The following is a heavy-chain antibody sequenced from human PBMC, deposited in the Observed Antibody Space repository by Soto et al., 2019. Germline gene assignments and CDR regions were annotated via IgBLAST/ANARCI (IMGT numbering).Heavy chain of an antibody. CDR3: GRLEGLATLSYYFDY. Sequence: QLQLQESGPGLVKPSETLSLTCTVSGGSVSSSSYSWGWVRQPPGKVLEWIGSDCYSGSTSYNPSLKSRVTKSVDKAKNPFSMKLMSLSAADTAVYYCGRLEGLATLSYYFDYWGQGALVTVSS. J-gene: IGHJ4*02. V-gene: IGHV4-39*01. CDR1: GGSVSSSSYS. D-gene: IGHD3-9*01. CDR2: DCYSGST.